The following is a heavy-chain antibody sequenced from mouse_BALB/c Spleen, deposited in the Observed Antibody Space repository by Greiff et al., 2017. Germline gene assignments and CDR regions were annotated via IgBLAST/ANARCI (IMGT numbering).Heavy chain of an antibody. V-gene: IGHV5-6-2*01. J-gene: IGHJ3*01. D-gene: IGHD2-3*01. Sequence: EVHLVESGGGLVKLGGSLKLSCAASGFTFSSYYMSWVRQTPEKRLELVAAINSNGGSTYYPDTVKGRFTISRDNAKNTLYLQMSSLKSEDTALYYCARDGYYPFAYWGQGTLVTVSA. CDR2: INSNGGST. CDR3: ARDGYYPFAY. CDR1: GFTFSSYY.